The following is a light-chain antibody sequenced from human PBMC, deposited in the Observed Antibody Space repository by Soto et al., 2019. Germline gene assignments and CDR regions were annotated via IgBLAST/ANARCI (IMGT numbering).Light chain of an antibody. CDR2: DVS. CDR1: SSDVGGYNY. Sequence: QSALTQPASVSGSPGQSITISCTGTSSDVGGYNYVSWYQQHPGKAPKLMIYDVSDRPSGVSDRFSGSKSGNTASLTISGLQAEDEADYYCSSYKSRSTEVFGTGTKLTVL. CDR3: SSYKSRSTEV. J-gene: IGLJ1*01. V-gene: IGLV2-14*01.